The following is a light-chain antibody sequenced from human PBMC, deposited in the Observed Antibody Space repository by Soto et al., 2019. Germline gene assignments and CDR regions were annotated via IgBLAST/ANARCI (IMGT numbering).Light chain of an antibody. V-gene: IGLV2-8*01. Sequence: QSALTQPPSASGSPGQSVTISCTGTSSDVGRYNHVSWYQQHPGKAPKLIIYEVNKRPSGVPDRFSGSKSDNLASLTVSGLRSEDESHYYCSSYSGTNTLVFGGGTKLTVL. J-gene: IGLJ2*01. CDR3: SSYSGTNTLV. CDR2: EVN. CDR1: SSDVGRYNH.